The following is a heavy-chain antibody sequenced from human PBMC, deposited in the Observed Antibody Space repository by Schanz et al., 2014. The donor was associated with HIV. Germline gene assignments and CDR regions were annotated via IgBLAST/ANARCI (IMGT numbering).Heavy chain of an antibody. CDR3: GRGTRYERDYVGPRSDGMDV. D-gene: IGHD4-17*01. CDR2: INHSGNT. Sequence: QVLLHQWGAGLLKPSETLSLTCAVYGGSFRGFYWNWIRQAPGKGLEWIGEINHSGNTYKKPSLKSRVTIAVDTSKTQVSLNLTSVTAADTAVYFCGRGTRYERDYVGPRSDGMDVWGQGTTVIVSS. CDR1: GGSFRGFY. J-gene: IGHJ6*02. V-gene: IGHV4-34*01.